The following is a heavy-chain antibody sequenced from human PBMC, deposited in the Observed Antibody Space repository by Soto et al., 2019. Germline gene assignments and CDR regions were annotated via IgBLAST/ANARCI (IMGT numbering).Heavy chain of an antibody. J-gene: IGHJ4*02. CDR3: ARALYYGDYDY. Sequence: PSETLSLTCTVSGGSISSYYWSWIRQPPGKGLEWLGYIYYSGSTNYNPSLKSRVTISVDTSKNQFSLKLSSVTAADTAVYYCARALYYGDYDYWGQGTLVTVSS. CDR1: GGSISSYY. V-gene: IGHV4-59*01. CDR2: IYYSGST. D-gene: IGHD4-17*01.